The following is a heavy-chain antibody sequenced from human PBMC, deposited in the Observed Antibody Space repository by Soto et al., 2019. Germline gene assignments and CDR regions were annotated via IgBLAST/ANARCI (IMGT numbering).Heavy chain of an antibody. J-gene: IGHJ4*02. Sequence: EVELVESGGGLVQPSRSLRLSCTAFGFTFDNFAMHWVRQSPERGLEWVSAISWNGGRTGYADSVKGRFIVSRDNSKSSLYLQMNSLSSEDTALYFCAKASYSLGIEGATDFDYWGQGSWVTVSS. CDR2: ISWNGGRT. D-gene: IGHD1-26*01. CDR1: GFTFDNFA. V-gene: IGHV3-9*01. CDR3: AKASYSLGIEGATDFDY.